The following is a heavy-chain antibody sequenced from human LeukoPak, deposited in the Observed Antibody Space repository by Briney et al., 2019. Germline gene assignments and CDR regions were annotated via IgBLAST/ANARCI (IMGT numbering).Heavy chain of an antibody. Sequence: KPSETLSLTCTVSGGSISSSSYYWGWIRQPPGKGLEWIGSIYYSGSTYYNPSLKSRVTISVDTSKDQFSLKLSSVTAADTAVYYCARQNSVAGPDDGDYWGQGTLVTVSS. CDR1: GGSISSSSYY. V-gene: IGHV4-39*01. CDR2: IYYSGST. D-gene: IGHD6-19*01. CDR3: ARQNSVAGPDDGDY. J-gene: IGHJ4*02.